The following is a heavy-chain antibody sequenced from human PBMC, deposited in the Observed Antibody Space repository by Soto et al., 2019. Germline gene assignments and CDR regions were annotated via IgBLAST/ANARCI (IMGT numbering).Heavy chain of an antibody. D-gene: IGHD2-15*01. Sequence: SETLSLTCAVYGGSFSGYYWSWIRQPPGKGLEWIGEINHSGSTNYNPSLKSRVTISVDTSKNQFSLKLSSVTAADTAVYYCARTPHIVVVVAARLYNWFDPWGQGTLVTVPS. J-gene: IGHJ5*02. CDR3: ARTPHIVVVVAARLYNWFDP. CDR2: INHSGST. CDR1: GGSFSGYY. V-gene: IGHV4-34*01.